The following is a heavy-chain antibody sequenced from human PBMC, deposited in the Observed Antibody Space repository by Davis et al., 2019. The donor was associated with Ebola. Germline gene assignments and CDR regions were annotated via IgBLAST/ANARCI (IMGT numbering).Heavy chain of an antibody. J-gene: IGHJ5*01. V-gene: IGHV4-31*03. CDR1: GGSISSGGYY. CDR2: IYYSGST. Sequence: PSETLSLTCTVSGGSISSGGYYWSWIRQHPGKGLEWIGYIYYSGSTYYNPSLKSRVTISVDTSKNQFSLKLSSVTAADTAVYFCARNYSGGWFDSWGQGTLVTVSS. CDR3: ARNYSGGWFDS. D-gene: IGHD2-21*01.